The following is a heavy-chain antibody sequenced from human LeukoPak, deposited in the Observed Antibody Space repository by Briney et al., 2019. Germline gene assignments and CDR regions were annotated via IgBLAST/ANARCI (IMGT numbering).Heavy chain of an antibody. J-gene: IGHJ4*02. V-gene: IGHV3-21*01. CDR2: ISSSSSYI. Sequence: PGGSLRLSCAASGFTISSYSMNWVRQAPGKGLEWVSSISSSSSYIYYADSVKGRFTISRDNAKNSLYLQMNSLRAEDTAVYYCARTVVVTAASFDCWGQGTLVTVSS. CDR3: ARTVVVTAASFDC. CDR1: GFTISSYS. D-gene: IGHD2-21*02.